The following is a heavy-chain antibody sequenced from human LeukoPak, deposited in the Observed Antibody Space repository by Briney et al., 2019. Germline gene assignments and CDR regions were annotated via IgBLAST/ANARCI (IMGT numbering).Heavy chain of an antibody. V-gene: IGHV3-21*01. CDR1: GFPFINYS. CDR2: ISTNSAFI. J-gene: IGHJ4*02. Sequence: GSLRISFTASGFPFINYSMNWGRPAPGEGVEGVSSISTNSAFIYYADSVRGRFTISRDNAKNSVFLQMNSLRAEDTAVYYCARGYSSGNIDYWGQGTLVTVSS. D-gene: IGHD2-15*01. CDR3: ARGYSSGNIDY.